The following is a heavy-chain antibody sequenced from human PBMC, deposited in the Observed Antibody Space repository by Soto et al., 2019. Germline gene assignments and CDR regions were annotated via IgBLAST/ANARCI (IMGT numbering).Heavy chain of an antibody. D-gene: IGHD1-1*01. CDR1: GFTFSDYY. J-gene: IGHJ3*01. CDR3: ARATSVFSAFDF. Sequence: PGGSLRLSCAASGFTFSDYYMSWIRQAPGKGLEWVSYIGSSGSTIYYADAVKGRFTISRDNAKNSLYLQMNSLRAEDTAVYYCARATSVFSAFDFWGQGTMVTVSS. CDR2: IGSSGSTI. V-gene: IGHV3-11*01.